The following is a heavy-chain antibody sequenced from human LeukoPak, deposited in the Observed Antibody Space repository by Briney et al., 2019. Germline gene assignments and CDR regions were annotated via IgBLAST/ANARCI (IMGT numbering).Heavy chain of an antibody. J-gene: IGHJ4*02. CDR2: KWYDGSNK. V-gene: IGHV3-33*01. CDR1: GFTFTCYG. CDR3: AREFSAYCGGDCQIDY. D-gene: IGHD2-21*02. Sequence: QPGGPVRHSCGASGFTFTCYGMQGLRQSTGRGVEGVAVKWYDGSNKYYANSVNGRFTISRDNSKNTLYLQMNSLRAEETAVYYCAREFSAYCGGDCQIDYWGQGTLVTVSS.